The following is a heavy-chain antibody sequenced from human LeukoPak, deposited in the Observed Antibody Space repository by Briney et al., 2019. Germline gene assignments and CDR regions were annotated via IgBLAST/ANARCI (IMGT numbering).Heavy chain of an antibody. V-gene: IGHV3-48*02. Sequence: GWSLRLSCAASGFPFSSRVMSWVRQAPGKGLEWIAYINHNGEAIYYPEFVKGRFIISRDNAKNTLFLQMNDLRDEDTAVYYCARDYDWALDFWGQGTRVTVSS. CDR1: GFPFSSRV. CDR3: ARDYDWALDF. J-gene: IGHJ4*02. D-gene: IGHD3-9*01. CDR2: INHNGEAI.